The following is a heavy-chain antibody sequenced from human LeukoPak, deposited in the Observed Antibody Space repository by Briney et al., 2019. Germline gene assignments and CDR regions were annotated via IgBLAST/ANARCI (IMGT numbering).Heavy chain of an antibody. CDR2: IGTAGDP. J-gene: IGHJ4*02. CDR3: ARDLSGGGWWWLLFNFDY. D-gene: IGHD2-15*01. CDR1: GFTFSSYD. V-gene: IGHV3-13*05. Sequence: GGSLRLSCAASGFTFSSYDMHWVRQATGKGLEWVSAIGTAGDPYYPGSVKGRFTISRENAKNSLYLQMNSLRAGDTAVYYCARDLSGGGWWWLLFNFDYWGQGTLVTVSS.